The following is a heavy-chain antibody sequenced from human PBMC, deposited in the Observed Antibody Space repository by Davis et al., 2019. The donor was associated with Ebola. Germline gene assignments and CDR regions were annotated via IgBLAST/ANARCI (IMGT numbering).Heavy chain of an antibody. V-gene: IGHV4-34*01. Sequence: MPSETLSLTCAVYGGSFSGYYWSWIRQPPGKGLEWIGEINHSGSTNYNPSLKSRVTISVDTSKNQFSLKLSSVTAADTAVYYCARGRRGDYGSYYYYGMDFWGQGTTVTVSS. CDR3: ARGRRGDYGSYYYYGMDF. CDR1: GGSFSGYY. CDR2: INHSGST. D-gene: IGHD4-17*01. J-gene: IGHJ6*02.